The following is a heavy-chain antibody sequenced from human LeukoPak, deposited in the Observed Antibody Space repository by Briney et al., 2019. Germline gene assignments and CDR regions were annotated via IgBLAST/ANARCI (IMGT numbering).Heavy chain of an antibody. V-gene: IGHV3-33*01. D-gene: IGHD3-22*01. CDR1: GFDFGSYN. Sequence: GMSLRLSCAASGFDFGSYNIHWVRQAPGKGPEWVAVIWYDGSLKYYVDSVKGRFTISRDNSENTLYLQMNSLRVEDTAVFYCARGQRATLDPSDSRASPNWIDPWGQGTQVTVTP. J-gene: IGHJ5*02. CDR3: ARGQRATLDPSDSRASPNWIDP. CDR2: IWYDGSLK.